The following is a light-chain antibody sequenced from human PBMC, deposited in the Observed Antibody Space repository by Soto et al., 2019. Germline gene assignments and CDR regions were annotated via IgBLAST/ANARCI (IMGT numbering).Light chain of an antibody. CDR2: GAS. V-gene: IGKV3D-15*01. J-gene: IGKJ5*01. CDR1: QSVRSN. Sequence: IVMMLSLATVSVTTGERATLSCRASQSVRSNLAWYQQKPGQAPRLLIFGASSRATGIPARFSGSGSGAEFNLTISSLQSEDFAVYFCQQYDDWLRLTFGQGTRLEIK. CDR3: QQYDDWLRLT.